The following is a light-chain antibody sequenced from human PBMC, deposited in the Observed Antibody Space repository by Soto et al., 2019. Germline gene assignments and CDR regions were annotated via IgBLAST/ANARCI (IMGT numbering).Light chain of an antibody. Sequence: EIVWTQSPATLSLAPGERAKLSCRASQSIRTNLAWYQQKRCQAHRLIIYGATTRATGIAARFSGSGSGTEFSLTISSLQSEDFAIYYCQQYDNWPPVTVGQGTQVEIK. J-gene: IGKJ2*01. CDR1: QSIRTN. CDR3: QQYDNWPPVT. CDR2: GAT. V-gene: IGKV3-15*01.